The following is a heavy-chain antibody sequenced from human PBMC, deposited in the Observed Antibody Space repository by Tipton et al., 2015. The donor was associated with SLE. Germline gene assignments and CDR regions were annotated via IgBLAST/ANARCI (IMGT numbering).Heavy chain of an antibody. V-gene: IGHV3-21*01. CDR2: ISSYGSYI. CDR3: VRASLSFGEYQLLSAEYFQQ. J-gene: IGHJ1*01. D-gene: IGHD2-2*01. Sequence: SLRLSCAASGFTFSSYSINWVRQAPGKGLEWVSSISSYGSYIYYADSVKGRFTISRDNAKNSLYLQMSSLRVEDTAIYYCVRASLSFGEYQLLSAEYFQQWGQGTLVIVSS. CDR1: GFTFSSYS.